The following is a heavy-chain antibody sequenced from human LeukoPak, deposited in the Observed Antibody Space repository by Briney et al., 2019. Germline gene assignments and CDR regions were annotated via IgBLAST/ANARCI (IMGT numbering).Heavy chain of an antibody. J-gene: IGHJ4*02. D-gene: IGHD1-1*01. CDR1: GFTFNGSW. Sequence: FTSSASGFTFNGSWMNWVRQAPGKGLEWVANMDPSGSQTRYVDSVKGRFTISKDDPGTSLYLEMHSLRVEDTAIYYCAVWTSGNYWGQGALVTVSS. CDR3: AVWTSGNY. V-gene: IGHV3-7*01. CDR2: MDPSGSQT.